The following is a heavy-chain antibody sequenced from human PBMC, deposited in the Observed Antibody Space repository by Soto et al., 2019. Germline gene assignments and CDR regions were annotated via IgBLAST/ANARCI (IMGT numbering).Heavy chain of an antibody. D-gene: IGHD3-22*01. CDR1: GFTFSSYA. V-gene: IGHV3-23*01. CDR3: AKPEDRSASRVFYGLDM. CDR2: ISGSGAGT. J-gene: IGHJ3*02. Sequence: EVQLLESGGGLVQPGGSLRLSCAASGFTFSSYAMSWVRQAPGKGLEWVSSISGSGAGTYYADSVKGRFTVSRDNSKDTLYLQMNSLRAEDTAVYYCAKPEDRSASRVFYGLDMWGQGTMVTVSS.